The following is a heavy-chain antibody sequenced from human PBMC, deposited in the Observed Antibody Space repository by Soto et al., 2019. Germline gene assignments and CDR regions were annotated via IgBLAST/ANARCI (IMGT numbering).Heavy chain of an antibody. D-gene: IGHD2-8*01. CDR1: GGSISSGGYY. CDR3: ARANCTNGVCHQRINYYYYGMDV. V-gene: IGHV4-31*03. Sequence: PSETLSLTCTVSGGSISSGGYYWSWIRQHPGKGLEWIGYIYYSGSTYYNPSLKSRVTISVDTSKNQFSLKLSSVTAADTAVYYCARANCTNGVCHQRINYYYYGMDVWGQGTTVTVSS. CDR2: IYYSGST. J-gene: IGHJ6*02.